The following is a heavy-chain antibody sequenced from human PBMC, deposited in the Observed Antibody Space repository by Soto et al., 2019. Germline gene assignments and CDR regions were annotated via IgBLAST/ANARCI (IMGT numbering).Heavy chain of an antibody. CDR2: IYYSGST. D-gene: IGHD2-2*01. V-gene: IGHV4-61*01. CDR3: ARARLVPAAKYYYGMAV. Sequence: PSETLSLTCTVSGGSVSSGSYYWSWILQPPGKGLEWIGYIYYSGSTNYNPSLKSRVTISVDTSKNQFSLKLSSVTAADTAVYYCARARLVPAAKYYYGMAVWGQGTTVTVSS. J-gene: IGHJ6*02. CDR1: GGSVSSGSYY.